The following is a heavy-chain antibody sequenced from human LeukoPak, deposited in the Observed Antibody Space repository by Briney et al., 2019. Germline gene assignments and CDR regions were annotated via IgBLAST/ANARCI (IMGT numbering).Heavy chain of an antibody. CDR1: GYTFTGYY. V-gene: IGHV1-2*02. D-gene: IGHD6-19*01. J-gene: IGHJ6*03. Sequence: ASVKVSCKASGYTFTGYYMHWVRQAPGQGLEWMGWINPNSGGTNYAQKFQGRVTMTRDTSISTAYMELSRLRSDDTAVYYCARDSKAVAGSGNYYYYMDVWGKGTTDTVSS. CDR3: ARDSKAVAGSGNYYYYMDV. CDR2: INPNSGGT.